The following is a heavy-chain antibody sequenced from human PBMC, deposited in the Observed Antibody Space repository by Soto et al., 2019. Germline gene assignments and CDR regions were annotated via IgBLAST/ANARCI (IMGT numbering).Heavy chain of an antibody. CDR2: INHSGST. CDR3: ARGQGRVVVTGNTDFDY. D-gene: IGHD2-21*02. Sequence: KSSETLSLTCAVYGGSFSGYYWSWIRQPPGKGLEWIGEINHSGSTNYNPSLKSRVTISVDTSKNQFSLKLSSVTAADTAVYYCARGQGRVVVTGNTDFDYWGQGTLVTVSS. V-gene: IGHV4-34*01. CDR1: GGSFSGYY. J-gene: IGHJ4*02.